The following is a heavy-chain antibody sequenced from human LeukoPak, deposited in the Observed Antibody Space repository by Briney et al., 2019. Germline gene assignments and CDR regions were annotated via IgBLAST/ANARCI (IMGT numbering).Heavy chain of an antibody. CDR1: GGSFSGYY. D-gene: IGHD3-22*01. Sequence: PSETLSLTCAVYGGSFSGYYWSWIRQPPGKGLEWIGEINHSGSTNYNPSLKSRVTISVDTSKNQFSLKLSSVTAADTAVYYCARGRPRITMIVVGGYYFDYWGQGTLVTVSS. J-gene: IGHJ4*02. CDR2: INHSGST. CDR3: ARGRPRITMIVVGGYYFDY. V-gene: IGHV4-34*01.